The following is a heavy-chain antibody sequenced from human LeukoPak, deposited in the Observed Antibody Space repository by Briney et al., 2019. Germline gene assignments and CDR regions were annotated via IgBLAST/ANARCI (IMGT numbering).Heavy chain of an antibody. CDR1: GGTFSSYA. CDR3: AIGGATTLFDY. V-gene: IGHV1-69*06. CDR2: IIPIFGTA. J-gene: IGHJ4*02. D-gene: IGHD1-26*01. Sequence: SVKVSCKPSGGTFSSYAISWVRQAPGQGLEWMGRIIPIFGTANYAQKFQGRVTITADKSTSTAYMELSSLRSEDTAVYYCAIGGATTLFDYWGQGTLVTVSS.